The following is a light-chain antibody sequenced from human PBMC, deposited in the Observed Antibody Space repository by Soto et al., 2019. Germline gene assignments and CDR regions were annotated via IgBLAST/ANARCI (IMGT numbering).Light chain of an antibody. V-gene: IGKV1-5*01. Sequence: DIQMTQSPSALSASVGDRVTLTCRASQNIGTSLAWYQQKPGRAPKVLIYDVSTLERGVPSRVSGSQFGSEFTLTISGLQPDDFATDYCQQYYNVATFGQGTNV. CDR1: QNIGTS. CDR2: DVS. CDR3: QQYYNVAT. J-gene: IGKJ1*01.